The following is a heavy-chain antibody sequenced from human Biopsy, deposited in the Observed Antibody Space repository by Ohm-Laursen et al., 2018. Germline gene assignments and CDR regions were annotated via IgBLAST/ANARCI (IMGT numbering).Heavy chain of an antibody. D-gene: IGHD3-3*01. V-gene: IGHV4-59*07. CDR3: ARVRGGFLEWFDY. CDR1: GESMGTYY. CDR2: IYYSGTT. Sequence: SDTLSLTCTVSGESMGTYYWTWIRQPPGKGLVWFASIYYSGTTNKNPSLKSRVTISVDTSKIQFYLELSSVTAAGTAIYYCARVRGGFLEWFDYWGQGTLITVS. J-gene: IGHJ5*01.